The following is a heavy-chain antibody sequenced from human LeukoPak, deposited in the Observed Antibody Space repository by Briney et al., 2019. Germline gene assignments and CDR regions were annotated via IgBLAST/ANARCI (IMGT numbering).Heavy chain of an antibody. Sequence: GPCLRLSCAASGFTFSIYAMSWVRQAPAKGLEWVSTISPNVGSTYYADSVKGRFTIYRDNSKNTLYLQIDSLRAEDTAVYYCAWLPAAIPFDYWGQGTLVTVSS. CDR1: GFTFSIYA. J-gene: IGHJ4*02. CDR2: ISPNVGST. V-gene: IGHV3-23*01. D-gene: IGHD2-2*02. CDR3: AWLPAAIPFDY.